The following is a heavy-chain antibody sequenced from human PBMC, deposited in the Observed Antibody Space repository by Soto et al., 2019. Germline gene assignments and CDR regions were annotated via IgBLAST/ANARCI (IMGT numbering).Heavy chain of an antibody. J-gene: IGHJ6*02. D-gene: IGHD4-17*01. CDR1: GFTFSSSA. V-gene: IGHV3-30-3*01. Sequence: GGCLRRYCAACGFTFSSSALHCVSQAPGKGLEWVAVISYDGSNKYYADSVKGRFTISRDNSKNTLYMQMNSLRAEDTAVYDCARVKIYALEDYYGMHVWGQGT. CDR2: ISYDGSNK. CDR3: ARVKIYALEDYYGMHV.